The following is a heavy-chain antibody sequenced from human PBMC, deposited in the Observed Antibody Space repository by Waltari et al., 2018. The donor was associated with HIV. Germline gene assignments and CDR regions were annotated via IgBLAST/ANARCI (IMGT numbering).Heavy chain of an antibody. CDR2: SSWNSGSI. CDR3: VKVQVDTAMAFAFDI. CDR1: GFTFDDYA. Sequence: EVQLVESGGGLVQPGRSLRLSCAASGFTFDDYAMHWVRQAPGKGLEWVSGSSWNSGSIGYADSENGRFTISRDNAKNSLYLQMNSLRAEDTALYYCVKVQVDTAMAFAFDIWGQGTMVTVSS. J-gene: IGHJ3*02. D-gene: IGHD5-18*01. V-gene: IGHV3-9*01.